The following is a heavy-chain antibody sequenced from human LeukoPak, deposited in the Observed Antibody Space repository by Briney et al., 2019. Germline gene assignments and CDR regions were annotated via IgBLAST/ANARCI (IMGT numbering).Heavy chain of an antibody. D-gene: IGHD1-26*01. CDR2: FNGSGDRT. V-gene: IGHV3-23*01. CDR1: GFTFSNYA. J-gene: IGHJ4*02. CDR3: ARRGSYYPFDY. Sequence: GGSLRLSCAASGFTFSNYAMSWVRQAPGKGLEWVSGFNGSGDRTYYADSVRGRFTISRDNSKNTLYLQMNNLRAGDTAVYYCARRGSYYPFDYWGQGTLVTVSS.